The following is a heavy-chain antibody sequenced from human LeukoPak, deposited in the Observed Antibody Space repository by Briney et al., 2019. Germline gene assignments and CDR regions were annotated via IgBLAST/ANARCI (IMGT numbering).Heavy chain of an antibody. V-gene: IGHV4-61*01. Sequence: PSETLSLTCTVSGGSVSSGSYYWSCIRQPPGKGLEWIGYIYYSGSTNYNPSLKSRVTISVDTSKNQFSLKLSSVTAADTAVYYCARAIMAAAGNMDYFDYWGQGTLVTVSS. CDR3: ARAIMAAAGNMDYFDY. J-gene: IGHJ4*02. D-gene: IGHD6-13*01. CDR2: IYYSGST. CDR1: GGSVSSGSYY.